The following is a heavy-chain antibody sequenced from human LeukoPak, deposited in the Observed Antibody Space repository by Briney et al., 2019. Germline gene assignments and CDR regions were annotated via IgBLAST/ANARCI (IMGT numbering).Heavy chain of an antibody. CDR1: GGSISSSSYY. V-gene: IGHV4-39*01. J-gene: IGHJ6*02. CDR2: IYYSGST. CDR3: ARHTATAAVIDYYYGMDV. Sequence: PSETLSLTCTVSGGSISSSSYYWGWIRQPPGKGLEWIGSIYYSGSTYYNPSLKSRVTISVDTSKNQFSLKLSSVTAADTAVYYCARHTATAAVIDYYYGMDVWGQGTTVTVS. D-gene: IGHD6-13*01.